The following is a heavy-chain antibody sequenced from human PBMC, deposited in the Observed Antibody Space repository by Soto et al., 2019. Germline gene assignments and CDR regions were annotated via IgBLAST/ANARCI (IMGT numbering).Heavy chain of an antibody. D-gene: IGHD2-2*02. Sequence: RASVKVSCKASGYTFTSYGISWVRQAPGQGLEWVGWIHTYNGNTNFAQKLQGRVTLTTDTSTSTAYMELRSLRSDDTAVYYCARDSDYTIAYWGPGTLLTVSS. V-gene: IGHV1-18*01. CDR3: ARDSDYTIAY. CDR1: GYTFTSYG. CDR2: IHTYNGNT. J-gene: IGHJ4*02.